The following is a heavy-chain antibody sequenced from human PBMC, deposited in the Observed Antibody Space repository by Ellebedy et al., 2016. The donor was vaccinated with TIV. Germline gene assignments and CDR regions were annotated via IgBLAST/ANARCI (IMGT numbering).Heavy chain of an antibody. V-gene: IGHV4-59*01. J-gene: IGHJ4*02. CDR3: ARFVAAHGYDY. Sequence: MPSETLSLTCTVSGGSISGYYWGWIRQAPGKGLEWIGYMYFNGSTNSNPSLKSRVTISVDTSNNLFSLTLDSVTAADTAVYYCARFVAAHGYDYWGQGTLVTVSS. D-gene: IGHD6-25*01. CDR2: MYFNGST. CDR1: GGSISGYY.